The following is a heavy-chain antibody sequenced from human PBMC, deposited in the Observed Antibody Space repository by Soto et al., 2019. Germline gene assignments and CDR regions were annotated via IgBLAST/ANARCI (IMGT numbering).Heavy chain of an antibody. CDR3: ARGSRQLVRYYYYYYGMDV. Sequence: SETLSLTCTVSGGSISSSSYYWGWIRQPPGKGLEWIGSIYYSGSTYYNPSLKSRVTISVDTSKNQFSLKLSSVTAADTAVYYCARGSRQLVRYYYYYYGMDVWGQGTTVTVSS. CDR1: GGSISSSSYY. V-gene: IGHV4-39*07. J-gene: IGHJ6*02. CDR2: IYYSGST. D-gene: IGHD6-6*01.